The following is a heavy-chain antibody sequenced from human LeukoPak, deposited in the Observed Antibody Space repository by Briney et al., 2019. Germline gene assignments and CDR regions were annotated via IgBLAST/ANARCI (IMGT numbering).Heavy chain of an antibody. J-gene: IGHJ3*02. D-gene: IGHD2-21*02. CDR3: ARSIIVVVAAGALDI. Sequence: SETLSLTCTVSGDSISSYYWSWIRLPPGKGLEWIGYIYHSGNANSNPSLKSRVTISVDTTKNQFSLKLSSVTAADTAVYYCARSIIVVVAAGALDIWGQGTMVTVSS. CDR1: GDSISSYY. V-gene: IGHV4-59*08. CDR2: IYHSGNA.